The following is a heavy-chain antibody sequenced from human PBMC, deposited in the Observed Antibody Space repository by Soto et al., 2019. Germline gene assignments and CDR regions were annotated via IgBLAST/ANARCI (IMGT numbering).Heavy chain of an antibody. CDR2: ISDGGST. CDR1: GGSIYTYY. CDR3: AMGGGYSGYDYGDV. V-gene: IGHV4-59*12. D-gene: IGHD5-12*01. Sequence: SETLSLTCTVSGGSIYTYYWNWIRQSPGKGLEWIGYISDGGSTNYNPSLKSRVTMSVDTSKNQFSLKLSSVTAADTAVYYCAMGGGYSGYDYGDVWGQGTTVTVS. J-gene: IGHJ6*02.